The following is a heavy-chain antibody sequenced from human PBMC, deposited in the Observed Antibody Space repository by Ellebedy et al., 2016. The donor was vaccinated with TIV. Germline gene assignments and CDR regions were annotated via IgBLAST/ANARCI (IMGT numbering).Heavy chain of an antibody. CDR3: ARDFRQWLAQGDALDV. J-gene: IGHJ6*02. CDR1: GFTFSLYS. V-gene: IGHV3-48*01. D-gene: IGHD6-19*01. Sequence: GESLKISCAASGFTFSLYSMNWVRQAPGKGLEWISYISSGSSSIYYADSVKGRFTITRDNDKNLLYLQMSSLRVEDTAVYYCARDFRQWLAQGDALDVWGQGNTVTVSS. CDR2: ISSGSSSI.